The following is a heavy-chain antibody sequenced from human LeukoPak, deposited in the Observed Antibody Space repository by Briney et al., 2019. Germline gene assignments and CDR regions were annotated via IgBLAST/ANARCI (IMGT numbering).Heavy chain of an antibody. V-gene: IGHV4-59*01. D-gene: IGHD1-26*01. J-gene: IGHJ4*02. Sequence: SETLSLTCTVSGGSISSYYWSWIRQPPGKGLEWIGYIYYSGSTKYNASLKSRVTISVDTSKNQFSLKLSSVTAADTAVYYCATAPASGSFLGYWGQGTLVTVSS. CDR2: IYYSGST. CDR3: ATAPASGSFLGY. CDR1: GGSISSYY.